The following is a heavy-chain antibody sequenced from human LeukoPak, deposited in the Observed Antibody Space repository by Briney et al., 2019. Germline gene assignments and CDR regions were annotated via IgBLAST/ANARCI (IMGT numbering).Heavy chain of an antibody. CDR1: GFIFSDYY. V-gene: IGHV3-11*01. CDR2: ISSSGSTK. CDR3: ARDGHAYGRGSPHY. D-gene: IGHD3-10*01. J-gene: IGHJ4*02. Sequence: AGGSLRLSCAASGFIFSDYYMSWIRQAPGKGLEWVSYISSSGSTKYYADSVKGRFTISRDNAKNSYLQMNSLRAEDTAVYYCARDGHAYGRGSPHYWGQGTLVTVSS.